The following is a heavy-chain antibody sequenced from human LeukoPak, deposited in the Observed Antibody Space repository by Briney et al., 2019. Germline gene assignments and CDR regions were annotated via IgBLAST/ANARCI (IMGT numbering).Heavy chain of an antibody. Sequence: ASVKVSCKASGYTFTGYYMHWVRQAPGQGLEWMGRINPNSGGTNYAQKFQGRVTMTRDTSISTAYMELSRLRSDDTAAYYCARGFRTWDAFDIWGQGTMVTVSS. CDR3: ARGFRTWDAFDI. J-gene: IGHJ3*02. V-gene: IGHV1-2*06. CDR1: GYTFTGYY. CDR2: INPNSGGT. D-gene: IGHD3/OR15-3a*01.